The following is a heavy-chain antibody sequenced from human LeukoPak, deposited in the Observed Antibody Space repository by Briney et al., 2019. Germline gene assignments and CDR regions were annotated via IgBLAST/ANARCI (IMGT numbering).Heavy chain of an antibody. V-gene: IGHV3-43*02. CDR2: ISGDGGST. CDR1: GFTFDDYA. D-gene: IGHD5-18*01. Sequence: PGGSLRLSCAASGFTFDDYAMHWVRQAPGKGLEWVSLISGDGGSTYYADSVKGRFTISRDNSKNSLYLQVNSLRTEDTALYYCAPGGTAMGGLDYWGQGTLVTVSS. J-gene: IGHJ4*02. CDR3: APGGTAMGGLDY.